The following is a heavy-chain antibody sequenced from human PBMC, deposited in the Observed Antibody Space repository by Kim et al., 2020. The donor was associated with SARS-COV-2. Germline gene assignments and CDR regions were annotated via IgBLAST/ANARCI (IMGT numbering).Heavy chain of an antibody. CDR3: ARVPVVVAATYYYYYYYMDV. CDR1: GFTFSSYW. V-gene: IGHV3-7*01. Sequence: GGSLRLSCAASGFTFSSYWMSWVRQAPGKGLEWVANIKQDGSEKYYVDSVKGRFTISRDNAKNSLYLQMNSLRAGDTAVYYCARVPVVVAATYYYYYYYMDVWGTGTPVTVSS. CDR2: IKQDGSEK. J-gene: IGHJ6*03. D-gene: IGHD2-15*01.